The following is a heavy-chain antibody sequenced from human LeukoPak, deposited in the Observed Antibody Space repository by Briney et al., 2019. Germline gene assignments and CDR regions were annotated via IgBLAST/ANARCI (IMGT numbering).Heavy chain of an antibody. Sequence: SETLSLTCTVSGGSISSSSYYWGWIRQPPGKGLEWIGSIYYSGSTYYNPSLKSRVTISVDTSKNQFPLKLSSVTAADTAVYYCARAAISPIDYWGQGTLVTVSS. CDR3: ARAAISPIDY. CDR1: GGSISSSSYY. V-gene: IGHV4-39*06. J-gene: IGHJ4*02. D-gene: IGHD6-25*01. CDR2: IYYSGST.